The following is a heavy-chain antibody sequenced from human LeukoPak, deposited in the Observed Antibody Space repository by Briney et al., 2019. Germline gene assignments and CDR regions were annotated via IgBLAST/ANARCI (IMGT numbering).Heavy chain of an antibody. V-gene: IGHV4-59*01. D-gene: IGHD4-23*01. CDR1: GGSISSYY. CDR3: ASSSPATVVTPPVY. CDR2: IYYSGST. J-gene: IGHJ4*02. Sequence: SSETLSLTCTVSGGSISSYYWSWIRQPPGKGLEWIGYIYYSGSTNYNPSLKSRVTISVDTSKNQFSLKLSSVTAADTAVYYCASSSPATVVTPPVYWGQGTLVTVSS.